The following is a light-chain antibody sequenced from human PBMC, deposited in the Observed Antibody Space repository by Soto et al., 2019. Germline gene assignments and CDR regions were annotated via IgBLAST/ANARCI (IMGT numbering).Light chain of an antibody. CDR1: QSVLYSSTNKNY. V-gene: IGKV4-1*01. CDR2: WAS. CDR3: QQYDSTPLT. Sequence: DIVMTQSPDSLAVSLGERATINCKSSQSVLYSSTNKNYLAWYQQKPGQPPKLLIYWASTRESGVPDRFSGSGSGKDFTLTISSTQAEDVAVYYCQQYDSTPLTFGGGTKVEIK. J-gene: IGKJ4*01.